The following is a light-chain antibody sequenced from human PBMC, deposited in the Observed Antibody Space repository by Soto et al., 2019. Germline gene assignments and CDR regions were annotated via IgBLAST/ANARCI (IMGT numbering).Light chain of an antibody. CDR3: AAWDDSLNGVV. Sequence: QSVLTQPPSASGTPGQRVTISCSGSSSNIGVNTVNWYQQLPGTAPKLLIFLDNQRPSGVPDRFSGSKSGTSASLAISGLQSEDEADFYCAAWDDSLNGVVFGTGTKVTVL. J-gene: IGLJ1*01. V-gene: IGLV1-44*01. CDR2: LDN. CDR1: SSNIGVNT.